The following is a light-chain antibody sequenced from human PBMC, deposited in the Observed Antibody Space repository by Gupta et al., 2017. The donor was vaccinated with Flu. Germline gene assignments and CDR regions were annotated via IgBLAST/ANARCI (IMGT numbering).Light chain of an antibody. CDR2: GAS. Sequence: EIVMTQFPPTLSVSPGERATLSCRASQSVGSNLAWYQQKPGQRPKLLIYGASTRATGIPVRFSGSGSGTEFTLTISSLQSEDFAVYSCQQYSDWPRTFGQGTKVEIK. CDR3: QQYSDWPRT. V-gene: IGKV3-15*01. J-gene: IGKJ1*01. CDR1: QSVGSN.